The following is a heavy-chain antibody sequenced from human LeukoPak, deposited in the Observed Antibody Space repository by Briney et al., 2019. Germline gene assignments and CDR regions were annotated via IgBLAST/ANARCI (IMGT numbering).Heavy chain of an antibody. CDR3: ARGYSSSWYDLYYFDY. CDR2: ISSRGSYI. J-gene: IGHJ4*02. D-gene: IGHD6-13*01. Sequence: GGSLRLSCAAAGITFSNYNINLVRQAPGKGLEWVSSISSRGSYIYYADSVKGRFAISADNAMNSLYLQMNSLRAEDTAVYYCARGYSSSWYDLYYFDYWGQGTLVTVSS. V-gene: IGHV3-21*01. CDR1: GITFSNYN.